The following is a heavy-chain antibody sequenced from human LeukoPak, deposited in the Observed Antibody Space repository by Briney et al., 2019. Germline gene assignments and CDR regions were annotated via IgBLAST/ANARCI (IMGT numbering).Heavy chain of an antibody. J-gene: IGHJ4*02. CDR2: IYYSGST. Sequence: SETLSLTCTVSGGSISSYYWSWIRQPPGKGLVWIGYIYYSGSTNYNPSLKSRVTISVDTSKNQFSLKLSSVTAADTAVYYCARANWAGTMFDYWGQGTLVTVSS. CDR3: ARANWAGTMFDY. CDR1: GGSISSYY. D-gene: IGHD1/OR15-1a*01. V-gene: IGHV4-59*01.